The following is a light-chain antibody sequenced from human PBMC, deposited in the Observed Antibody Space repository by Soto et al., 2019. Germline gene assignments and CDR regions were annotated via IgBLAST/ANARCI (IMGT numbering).Light chain of an antibody. CDR3: QQHDSLPLT. Sequence: DIHITQSGSSLSSSVVYILTVTCLASQDIGNYLCWYQQKLGKAPKLLIYDASYLEAGVPSRFSGSGSGTDFTFTISSLQPEDFATYYCQQHDSLPLTFGGGTKVDIK. CDR2: DAS. CDR1: QDIGNY. V-gene: IGKV1-33*01. J-gene: IGKJ4*01.